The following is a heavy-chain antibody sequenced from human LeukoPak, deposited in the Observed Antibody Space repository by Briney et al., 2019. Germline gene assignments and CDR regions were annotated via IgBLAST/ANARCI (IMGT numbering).Heavy chain of an antibody. Sequence: PSETLSLTCTVSGGSISSSSYYWGWIRQPPGKGLEWIGSIYYSGSTYYNPSLKSRVTISVDTSKNQFSLKLSSVTAADTAVYYCARHREIQQWSNFDYWGQGTLVTVSS. V-gene: IGHV4-39*01. D-gene: IGHD5-18*01. J-gene: IGHJ4*02. CDR1: GGSISSSSYY. CDR3: ARHREIQQWSNFDY. CDR2: IYYSGST.